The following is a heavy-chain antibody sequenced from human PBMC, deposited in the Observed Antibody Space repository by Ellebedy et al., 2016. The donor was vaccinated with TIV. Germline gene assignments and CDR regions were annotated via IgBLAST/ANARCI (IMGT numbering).Heavy chain of an antibody. CDR3: ARRYFDY. Sequence: GGSLRLXXAASGFTFSNYWMSWVRQAPGKGLEWVANIKQDGTEKYYVDSVKGRFTISRDNAQNLLYLQMNSLRAEDTAVYYCARRYFDYWGQGTLVTVSS. CDR1: GFTFSNYW. J-gene: IGHJ4*02. V-gene: IGHV3-7*01. CDR2: IKQDGTEK.